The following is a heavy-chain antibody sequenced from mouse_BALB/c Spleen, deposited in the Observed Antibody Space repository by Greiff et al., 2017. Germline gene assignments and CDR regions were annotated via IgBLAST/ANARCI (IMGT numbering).Heavy chain of an antibody. CDR3: ARPLTTVVATPFAY. J-gene: IGHJ3*01. Sequence: DVMLVESGGGLVQPGGSLKLSCTASGFTFSSYTMSWVRQTPEKRLEWVAYISNGGGSTYYPDTVKGRFTISRDNAKNTLYLQMSSLKSEDTAMYYCARPLTTVVATPFAYWGQGTLVTVSA. CDR2: ISNGGGST. D-gene: IGHD1-1*01. V-gene: IGHV5-12-2*01. CDR1: GFTFSSYT.